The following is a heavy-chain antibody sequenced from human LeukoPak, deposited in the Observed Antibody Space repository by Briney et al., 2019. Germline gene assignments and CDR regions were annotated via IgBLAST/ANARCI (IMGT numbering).Heavy chain of an antibody. D-gene: IGHD3-3*01. Sequence: GGSLRLSCAASGFTFSDYYMSWIRQAAGKGLEWVSYISSNGSTIYYADSVKGRFTISRDNAKNSLHLQMNSLRAEDTAVYYCARDHYDFWSGYYHPPDYWGQGTLVTVSS. J-gene: IGHJ4*02. CDR3: ARDHYDFWSGYYHPPDY. CDR2: ISSNGSTI. CDR1: GFTFSDYY. V-gene: IGHV3-11*01.